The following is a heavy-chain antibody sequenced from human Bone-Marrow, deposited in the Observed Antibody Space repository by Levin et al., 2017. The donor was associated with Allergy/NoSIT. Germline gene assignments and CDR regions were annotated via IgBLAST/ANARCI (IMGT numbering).Heavy chain of an antibody. J-gene: IGHJ4*02. CDR2: ISGSGGLT. CDR3: ARLVEAGSTWGFFDY. V-gene: IGHV3-23*01. Sequence: GGSLRLSCAASGFRVSDSAVTWVRQAPGKGLEWISVISGSGGLTDYADSVKGRFTISRDKSKNTLFLEMNSLRAEDTAVYYCARLVEAGSTWGFFDYWSQGTLVTVSS. CDR1: GFRVSDSA. D-gene: IGHD1-1*01.